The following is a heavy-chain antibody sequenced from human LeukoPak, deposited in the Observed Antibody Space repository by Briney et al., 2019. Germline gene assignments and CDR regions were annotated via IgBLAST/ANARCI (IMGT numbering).Heavy chain of an antibody. CDR2: INPSGGST. V-gene: IGHV1-46*01. Sequence: ASVKVSCKASGYTFTSYYMHWVRQAPGQGLELMGIINPSGGSTSYVQKFQGRVTMTRDTSTSTVYMELSSLRSEDTAVYYCARDFPGGSGRDYFDYWGQGTLVTVSS. CDR1: GYTFTSYY. CDR3: ARDFPGGSGRDYFDY. D-gene: IGHD3-10*01. J-gene: IGHJ4*02.